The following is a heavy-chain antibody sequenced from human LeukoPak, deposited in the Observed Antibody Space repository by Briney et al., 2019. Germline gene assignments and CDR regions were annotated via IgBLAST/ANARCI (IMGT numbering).Heavy chain of an antibody. Sequence: GGSLRLSCAASGFTFSSYGMHWARQAPGKGLEWVAVISYDGSNKYYADSVKGRFTISRDNSKNTLYLQMNSLRAEDTAVYYCARVNSGSYHFDYWGQGTLVTVSS. CDR3: ARVNSGSYHFDY. CDR2: ISYDGSNK. D-gene: IGHD1-26*01. J-gene: IGHJ4*02. CDR1: GFTFSSYG. V-gene: IGHV3-30*03.